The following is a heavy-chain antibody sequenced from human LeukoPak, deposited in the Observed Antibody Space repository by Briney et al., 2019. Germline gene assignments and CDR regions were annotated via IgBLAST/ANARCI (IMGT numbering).Heavy chain of an antibody. CDR3: AKDGFHYYDSSGYDAFDI. J-gene: IGHJ3*02. Sequence: PGGSLGLSCAASGFTFSSYGMHWVRQAPGKGLEWVAFIRYDGSNKYYADSVKGRFTISRDNSKNTLYLQMNSLRAEDTAVYYCAKDGFHYYDSSGYDAFDIWGQGTMVTVSS. V-gene: IGHV3-30*02. CDR2: IRYDGSNK. D-gene: IGHD3-22*01. CDR1: GFTFSSYG.